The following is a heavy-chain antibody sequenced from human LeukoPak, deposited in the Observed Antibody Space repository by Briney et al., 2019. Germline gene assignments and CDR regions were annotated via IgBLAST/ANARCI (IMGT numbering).Heavy chain of an antibody. J-gene: IGHJ3*02. D-gene: IGHD1-14*01. CDR3: ASPRKVDDAFDI. CDR2: IYYSGST. Sequence: SETLSLTCTVSGGSISSGDYYWGWIRQRPGKGLEWIGYIYYSGSTYYNPSLKSRVTISVDTSKNQFSLKLSSVTAADTAVYYCASPRKVDDAFDIWGQGIMVTVSS. CDR1: GGSISSGDYY. V-gene: IGHV4-30-4*08.